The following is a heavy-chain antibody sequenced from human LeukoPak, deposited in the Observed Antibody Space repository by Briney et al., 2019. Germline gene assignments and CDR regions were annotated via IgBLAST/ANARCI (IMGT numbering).Heavy chain of an antibody. D-gene: IGHD3-22*01. CDR2: INPNSGGT. Sequence: ASVKVSCKASGYTFTGYYMHWLRQAPGQGLEWMGWINPNSGGTNYAQKFQGRVTMTRDTSISTAYMELSRLTSDDTAVYYCVPSNDYYYYFDYWGQGTLVTVSS. CDR1: GYTFTGYY. CDR3: VPSNDYYYYFDY. J-gene: IGHJ4*02. V-gene: IGHV1-2*02.